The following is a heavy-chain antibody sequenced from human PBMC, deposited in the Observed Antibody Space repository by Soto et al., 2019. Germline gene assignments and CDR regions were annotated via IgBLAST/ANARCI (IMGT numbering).Heavy chain of an antibody. CDR3: ARAVTPYFGTWFDP. CDR2: ISHTGST. J-gene: IGHJ5*02. CDR1: GGSISSGDYY. D-gene: IGHD3-10*01. V-gene: IGHV4-30-4*01. Sequence: SETLSLTCTVSGGSISSGDYYWSWIRQPPGKGLEWIGSISHTGSTSYNPSLKSRVSMSVDKSKNQFSLKLSSVTAADMAVYYCARAVTPYFGTWFDPWGQGTLVTVSS.